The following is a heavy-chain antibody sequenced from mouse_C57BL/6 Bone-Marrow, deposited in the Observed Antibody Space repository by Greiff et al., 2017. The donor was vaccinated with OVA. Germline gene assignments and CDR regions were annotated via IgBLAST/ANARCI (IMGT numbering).Heavy chain of an antibody. CDR3: ASSPIYYDYEGFAY. Sequence: VQLQQSGPELVKPGASVKMSCKASGYTFTDYNMHWVKQSHGKSLEWIGYINPNNGGTSYNQKFKGKATLTVNKSSSTAYMELRSLTSEDSAVYYCASSPIYYDYEGFAYWGQGTLVTVSA. CDR1: GYTFTDYN. V-gene: IGHV1-22*01. CDR2: INPNNGGT. J-gene: IGHJ3*01. D-gene: IGHD2-4*01.